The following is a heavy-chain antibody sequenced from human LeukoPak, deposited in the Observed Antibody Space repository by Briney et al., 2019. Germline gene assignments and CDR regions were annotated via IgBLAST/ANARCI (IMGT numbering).Heavy chain of an antibody. Sequence: ASVKVSCKASGYTFTSYYMHWVRQAPGQGLEWMGIINPSGSSTSDAQKFQGRVTMTTDTSTSTAYMELRSLRSDDTAVYYCARVQSVRFGELLVIVPNWFDPWGQGTLVTVSS. J-gene: IGHJ5*02. CDR2: INPSGSST. V-gene: IGHV1-46*01. CDR3: ARVQSVRFGELLVIVPNWFDP. CDR1: GYTFTSYY. D-gene: IGHD3-10*01.